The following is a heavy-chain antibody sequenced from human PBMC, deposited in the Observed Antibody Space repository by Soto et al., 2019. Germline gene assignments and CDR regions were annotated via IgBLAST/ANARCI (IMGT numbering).Heavy chain of an antibody. V-gene: IGHV1-69*02. CDR1: GDTFSFYT. Sequence: QVQLVQSGAEVKKPGSSVKVSCKASGDTFSFYTINWVRQAPGRGLEWMGRVNPILSMSNYAQKFQGRVTMTADKSTSTAYMELRSLRSEDTACYYCATSYGSGYRAFDYWGQGALVTVSS. CDR3: ATSYGSGYRAFDY. CDR2: VNPILSMS. J-gene: IGHJ4*02. D-gene: IGHD3-10*01.